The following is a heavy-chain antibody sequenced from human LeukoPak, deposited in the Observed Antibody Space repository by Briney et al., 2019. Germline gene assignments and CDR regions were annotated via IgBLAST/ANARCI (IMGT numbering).Heavy chain of an antibody. CDR3: ATKQWLAPPPDS. CDR1: GFTFSKYW. J-gene: IGHJ4*02. V-gene: IGHV3-74*01. Sequence: GGSLGLSCAASGFTFSKYWMLWVRQAPGKGLESVSRINTDGTVTTYADSVKGRFTVSRDNADNTMFLQMNSVRDEDTAVYYCATKQWLAPPPDSWGQGTPVTVS. D-gene: IGHD6-19*01. CDR2: INTDGTVT.